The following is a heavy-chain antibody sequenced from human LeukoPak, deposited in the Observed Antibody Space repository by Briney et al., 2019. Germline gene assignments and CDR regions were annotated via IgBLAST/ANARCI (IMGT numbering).Heavy chain of an antibody. D-gene: IGHD6-13*01. CDR1: GLPFSSYA. CDR3: AKDHVTSSWYFGFDY. V-gene: IGHV3-23*01. Sequence: GGSLRLSCAASGLPFSSYAMSWVRQPPGKGLEWVSAISGGGVGTYYADSVRGRFTISRDNSNNMLFLQMNSLRGEDTAIYYCAKDHVTSSWYFGFDYWGRGTLVTVSS. J-gene: IGHJ4*02. CDR2: ISGGGVGT.